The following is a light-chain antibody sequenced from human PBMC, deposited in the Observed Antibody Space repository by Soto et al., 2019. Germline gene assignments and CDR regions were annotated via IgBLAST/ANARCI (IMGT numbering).Light chain of an antibody. V-gene: IGLV2-8*01. Sequence: QSALTQPPSASGSPGQSVTISCTGTSSDVGGYNSVSWYQQHPGKAPKLIIYEVSKRPSGVPDRFSGSKSGNTASLTVSGRQAEDEDDYYCSSYSGSNKVVFGGGTKVTVL. CDR3: SSYSGSNKVV. CDR1: SSDVGGYNS. J-gene: IGLJ2*01. CDR2: EVS.